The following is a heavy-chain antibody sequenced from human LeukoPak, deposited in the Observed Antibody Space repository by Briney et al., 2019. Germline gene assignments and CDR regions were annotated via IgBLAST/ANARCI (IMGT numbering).Heavy chain of an antibody. CDR2: IYSGGST. CDR3: AREDYGDYGYYYGMDV. D-gene: IGHD4-17*01. Sequence: GGSLRLSCAASGFTVSSNYMSWVRQAPGKGLEWVSVIYSGGSTYYADSVKGRFTISRDNSKNTLYLQMNSLRAEDTAVSYCAREDYGDYGYYYGMDVWGQGTTVTVSS. J-gene: IGHJ6*02. CDR1: GFTVSSNY. V-gene: IGHV3-66*02.